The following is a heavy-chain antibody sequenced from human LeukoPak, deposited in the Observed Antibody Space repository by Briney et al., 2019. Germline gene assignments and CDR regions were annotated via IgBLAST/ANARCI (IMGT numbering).Heavy chain of an antibody. Sequence: GGSLTLSCAASGFTFSTYAVIWVRQAPGKGLEWVSAISATGGTTYYADSVKGRFTISRDNSKNTLYLQLNSLRAEDTAIYYCAKGKVTAFLDWFDPWGQGTLVTVSS. V-gene: IGHV3-23*01. CDR1: GFTFSTYA. CDR2: ISATGGTT. CDR3: AKGKVTAFLDWFDP. J-gene: IGHJ5*02. D-gene: IGHD2-21*02.